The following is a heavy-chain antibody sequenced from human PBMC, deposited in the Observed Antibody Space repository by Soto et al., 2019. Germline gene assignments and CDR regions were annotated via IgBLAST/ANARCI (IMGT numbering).Heavy chain of an antibody. D-gene: IGHD3-10*01. V-gene: IGHV6-1*01. CDR2: TYYRSKWYN. J-gene: IGHJ6*02. CDR1: GDSVSSNSAA. CDR3: ARDPWSGELLWYYGMDV. Sequence: SQTLSLTCAISGDSVSSNSAAWNWIRQSPSRGIEWLGRTYYRSKWYNDYAVSVKSRITINPDTSKNQFSLQLNSVTPEDTAVYYCARDPWSGELLWYYGMDVWGQGTTVTVSS.